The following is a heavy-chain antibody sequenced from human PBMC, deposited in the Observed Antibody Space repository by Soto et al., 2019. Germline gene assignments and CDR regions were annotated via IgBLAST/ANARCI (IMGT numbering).Heavy chain of an antibody. CDR3: AKDLGASGCFFVGMDI. J-gene: IGHJ6*04. V-gene: IGHV3-30*18. Sequence: GGSLRLSCAASGLTFTSYGMHWVRQAPGKGLEWVAVISYDGSNKYYADSVKGRFTISRDNSKNTLFLQMNSLRAEDTALYYCAKDLGASGCFFVGMDIWGKGTRSTVSS. CDR1: GLTFTSYG. CDR2: ISYDGSNK. D-gene: IGHD3-22*01.